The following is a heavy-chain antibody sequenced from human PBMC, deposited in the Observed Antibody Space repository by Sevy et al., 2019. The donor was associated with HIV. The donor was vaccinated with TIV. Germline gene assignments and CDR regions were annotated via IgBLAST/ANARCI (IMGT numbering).Heavy chain of an antibody. Sequence: GGSLRLSCAGSGFTFYNYGIHWVRQAPGKGLEWVTMISYDEKNENYADSVKGRFTISRDNSKNTVYLQMNSLRPDDTAIYYCANDRSGSWSVDYWGQGTLVTVSS. CDR3: ANDRSGSWSVDY. D-gene: IGHD6-13*01. CDR1: GFTFYNYG. J-gene: IGHJ4*02. V-gene: IGHV3-30*18. CDR2: ISYDEKNE.